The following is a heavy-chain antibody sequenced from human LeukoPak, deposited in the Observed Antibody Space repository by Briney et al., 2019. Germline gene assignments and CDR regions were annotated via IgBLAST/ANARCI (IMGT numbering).Heavy chain of an antibody. CDR2: IYHSGST. J-gene: IGHJ4*02. CDR1: GYSISSGYY. V-gene: IGHV4-38-2*01. D-gene: IGHD6-13*01. Sequence: SETLSLTCAVSGYSISSGYYWGWIRQPPGKGLEWIGSIYHSGSTYYNPSLKSRVTISVDTSKNQFSLKLSSVTAADTAVYYCARYSHYLDYWGQGTLVTVSS. CDR3: ARYSHYLDY.